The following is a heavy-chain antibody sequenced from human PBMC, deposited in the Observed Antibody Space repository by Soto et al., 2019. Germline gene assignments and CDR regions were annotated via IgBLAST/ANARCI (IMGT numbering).Heavy chain of an antibody. Sequence: SETLSLTCTVSGVSISSGDYCWSWIRQPPGKGLEWIGYIYYSGITYYNPSLKSRVTISVDTSKNQFSLKLSSVTAADTAVYYCARDLGIAAWDYYYYGMDVWGQGTTVTVSS. CDR2: IYYSGIT. V-gene: IGHV4-30-4*01. CDR1: GVSISSGDYC. CDR3: ARDLGIAAWDYYYYGMDV. D-gene: IGHD6-13*01. J-gene: IGHJ6*02.